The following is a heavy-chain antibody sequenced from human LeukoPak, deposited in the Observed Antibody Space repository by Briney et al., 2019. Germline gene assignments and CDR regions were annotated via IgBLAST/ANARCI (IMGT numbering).Heavy chain of an antibody. CDR3: ARGVPFGEGYYYMDV. CDR1: GYTFTSYD. V-gene: IGHV1-8*03. D-gene: IGHD3-16*01. Sequence: VASVKVSCKASGYTFTSYDINWVRQATGQGLEWMGWMYPNSGNTGYAQKFQGRVTITRNTSISTAYMELSSLRSEDTAVYYCARGVPFGEGYYYMDVWGKGTTVTVSS. J-gene: IGHJ6*03. CDR2: MYPNSGNT.